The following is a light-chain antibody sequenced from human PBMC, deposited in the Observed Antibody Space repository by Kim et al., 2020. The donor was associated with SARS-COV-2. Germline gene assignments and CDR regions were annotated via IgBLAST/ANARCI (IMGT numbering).Light chain of an antibody. Sequence: DIQMSQSPSSMSASVGDSVTISCRASQGIGDSLSWFQQRPGKAPNRLIYAASSLQSGVPSRFSGGGAGTDFTLTISSLQPEDFATYYCLQLYSYPYTLGQGTKVDIK. CDR1: QGIGDS. CDR3: LQLYSYPYT. J-gene: IGKJ2*01. CDR2: AAS. V-gene: IGKV1-17*03.